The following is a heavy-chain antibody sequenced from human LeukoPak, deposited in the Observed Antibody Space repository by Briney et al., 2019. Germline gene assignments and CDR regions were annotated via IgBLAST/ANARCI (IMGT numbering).Heavy chain of an antibody. CDR2: IRYDGSNK. CDR3: AKDWSLYGPGSGLDFDY. V-gene: IGHV3-30*02. J-gene: IGHJ4*02. CDR1: GFTFSSYG. D-gene: IGHD3-10*01. Sequence: PGGSLRLSCAASGFTFSSYGMHWVRQAPGKGLEWVAFIRYDGSNKYYADSVKGRFTISRDNSKNTLYLQMNSLRAEDTAVYYCAKDWSLYGPGSGLDFDYWGQGTLVTVSS.